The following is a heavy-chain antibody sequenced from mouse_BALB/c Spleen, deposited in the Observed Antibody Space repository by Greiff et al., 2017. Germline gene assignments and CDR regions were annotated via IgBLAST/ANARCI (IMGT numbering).Heavy chain of an antibody. CDR1: GYTFTSYW. D-gene: IGHD2-4*01. Sequence: EVKVEESGTVLARPGASVKMSCKASGYTFTSYWMHWVKQRPGQGLEWIGAIYPGNSDTSYNQKFKGKAKLTAVTSTSTAYMELSSLTNEDSAVYYCTRGYDYLFAYWGQGTLVTVSA. J-gene: IGHJ3*01. CDR3: TRGYDYLFAY. CDR2: IYPGNSDT. V-gene: IGHV1-5*01.